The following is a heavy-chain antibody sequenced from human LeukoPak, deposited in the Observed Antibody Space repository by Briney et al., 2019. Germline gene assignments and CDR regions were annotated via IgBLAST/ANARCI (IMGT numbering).Heavy chain of an antibody. CDR2: IYSDGRT. J-gene: IGHJ6*03. CDR3: ARRAEEPNYYGSGIYYYYMDV. V-gene: IGHV3-66*01. CDR1: GFTVRTNY. Sequence: GGSLRLSCAASGFTVRTNYMSWVRQAPGKGLEWVSVIYSDGRTFYADPVKGRFTISRDNSKNTLYLQMNSLRAEDTAVYYCARRAEEPNYYGSGIYYYYMDVWGKGTTVTVSS. D-gene: IGHD3-10*01.